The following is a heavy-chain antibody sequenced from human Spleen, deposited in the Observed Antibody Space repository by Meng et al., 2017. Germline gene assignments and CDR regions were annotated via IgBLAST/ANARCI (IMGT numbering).Heavy chain of an antibody. D-gene: IGHD1-26*01. V-gene: IGHV3-30*04. CDR1: GFVFSGHA. Sequence: GESLKISCTASGFVFSGHAMHWVRQAPGKGLEWVAIISDDGSSKYYADSVQGRFTISRDNSKNTLYVQMNSLRPEDTGVYYCASRVAASGSGGFDYWGQGTLVTVSS. CDR2: ISDDGSSK. CDR3: ASRVAASGSGGFDY. J-gene: IGHJ4*02.